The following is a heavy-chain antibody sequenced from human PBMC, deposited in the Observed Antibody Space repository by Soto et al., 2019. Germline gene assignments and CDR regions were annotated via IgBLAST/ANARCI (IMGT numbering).Heavy chain of an antibody. CDR3: ATMKGGYQSYYYGMDV. J-gene: IGHJ6*02. Sequence: SVKVSCKASGGTFTSYAISWVRQAPGQGLEWVGGIIPIFGTADYAQKFQGRVTITADESTSTAYMELSSLRSEDTAVYYCATMKGGYQSYYYGMDVWGQGTTVTVSS. V-gene: IGHV1-69*13. D-gene: IGHD3-16*02. CDR2: IIPIFGTA. CDR1: GGTFTSYA.